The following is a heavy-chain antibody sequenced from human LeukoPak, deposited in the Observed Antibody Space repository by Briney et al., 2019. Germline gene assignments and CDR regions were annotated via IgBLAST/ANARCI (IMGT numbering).Heavy chain of an antibody. Sequence: GGSLRLSCAASGFTSSSYAMSWVRQAPGKGLEWVSAISGSGGSTYYADSVKGRFTISRDNSKNTLYLQMNSLRAEDTAVYYCARAHSSSWRGYYFDYWGQGTLVTVSS. J-gene: IGHJ4*02. CDR2: ISGSGGST. D-gene: IGHD6-13*01. CDR1: GFTSSSYA. V-gene: IGHV3-23*01. CDR3: ARAHSSSWRGYYFDY.